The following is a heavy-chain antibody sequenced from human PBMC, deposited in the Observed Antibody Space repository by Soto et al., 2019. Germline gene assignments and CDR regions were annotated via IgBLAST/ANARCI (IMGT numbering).Heavy chain of an antibody. CDR3: ARVGNRRSFTALTDF. Sequence: PSETLSLTCTVSGGSITSGGHYWGWIRQYPGKGLEWIGHIYDSGNMYFYNPSLKSRVTISADTSRNQFSLSLSSLTAADTAVYSSARVGNRRSFTALTDFLGQGILGTVCS. CDR1: GGSITSGGHY. V-gene: IGHV4-31*03. CDR2: IYDSGNMY. D-gene: IGHD2-21*02. J-gene: IGHJ4*02.